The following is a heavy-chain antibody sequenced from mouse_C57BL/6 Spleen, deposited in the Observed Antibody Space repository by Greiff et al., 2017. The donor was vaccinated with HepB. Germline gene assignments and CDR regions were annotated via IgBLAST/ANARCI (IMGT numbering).Heavy chain of an antibody. CDR2: INPNNGGT. D-gene: IGHD2-4*01. CDR1: GYTFTDYN. V-gene: IGHV1-18*01. J-gene: IGHJ3*01. CDR3: ARGEDDYDSFAY. Sequence: EVQGVESGPELVKPGASVKIPCKASGYTFTDYNMDWVKQSHGKSLEWIGDINPNNGGTIYNQKFKGKATLTVDKSSSTAYMELRSLTSEDTAVYYCARGEDDYDSFAYWGQGTLVTVSA.